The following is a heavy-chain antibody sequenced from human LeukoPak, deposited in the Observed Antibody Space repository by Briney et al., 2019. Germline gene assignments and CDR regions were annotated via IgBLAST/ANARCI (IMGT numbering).Heavy chain of an antibody. V-gene: IGHV3-9*01. D-gene: IGHD1-26*01. CDR2: ISWNSGSI. CDR1: GFTFDDYA. J-gene: IGHJ6*03. Sequence: GRSLRLSCAASGFTFDDYAMHWVRQAPGKGLEWVSGISWNSGSIGYADSVKGRFTISRDNAKNSLYLQMNSLRAEDTAVYYCARAPSVGATTANYYYYMDVWGKGTTVTVSS. CDR3: ARAPSVGATTANYYYYMDV.